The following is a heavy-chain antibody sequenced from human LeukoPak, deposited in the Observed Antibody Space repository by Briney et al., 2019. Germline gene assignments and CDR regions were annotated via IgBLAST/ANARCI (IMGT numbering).Heavy chain of an antibody. V-gene: IGHV3-49*04. CDR1: GFTFGDYA. D-gene: IGHD4-23*01. CDR2: IRSKAYGGTT. CDR3: TRRWPVDY. Sequence: GGSLRLSCTASGFTFGDYAMSWVRQAPGKGLEWVGFIRSKAYGGTTEYAASVKGRFTISRDDSKIIAYLQMNSLKTEDTAVCYCTRRWPVDYWGQGTLVTVSS. J-gene: IGHJ4*02.